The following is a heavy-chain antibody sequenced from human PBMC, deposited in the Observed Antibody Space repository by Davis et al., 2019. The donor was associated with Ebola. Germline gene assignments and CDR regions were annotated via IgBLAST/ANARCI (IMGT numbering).Heavy chain of an antibody. CDR1: GYTFISYS. Sequence: ASVQVSCKASGYTFISYSMNWVRQAPGQGLEWLGWITTNTASPTYARGFSERFVFTLDTSVNTALLQISHLRAEDTAIYYCARGMGELALNWGQGTLVTVSS. J-gene: IGHJ4*02. CDR3: ARGMGELALN. CDR2: ITTNTASP. V-gene: IGHV7-4-1*02. D-gene: IGHD3-16*01.